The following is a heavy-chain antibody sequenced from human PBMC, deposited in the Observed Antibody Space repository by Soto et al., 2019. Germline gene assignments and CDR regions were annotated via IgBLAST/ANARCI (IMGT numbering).Heavy chain of an antibody. D-gene: IGHD7-27*01. CDR3: ARGRYCLTGRCFPNWFDS. CDR2: IYKSATT. CDR1: GDSISNLDYF. Sequence: SETLSLTCSVSGDSISNLDYFWAWIRQPPGQALEYIGYIYKSATTYYNPSFESRVAISVDTSKSQFSLNVTSVTAADTAVYFCARGRYCLTGRCFPNWFDSWGQGALVTVSP. V-gene: IGHV4-30-4*01. J-gene: IGHJ5*01.